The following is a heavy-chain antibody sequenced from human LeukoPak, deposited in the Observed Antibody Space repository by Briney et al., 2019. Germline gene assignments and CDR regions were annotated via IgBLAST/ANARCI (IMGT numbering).Heavy chain of an antibody. CDR2: LNPNSGGT. CDR1: GYSFTGYY. V-gene: IGHV1-2*02. D-gene: IGHD2-15*01. CDR3: ARHEQENCSGGSCLYYGMDV. Sequence: ASVKVSCKASGYSFTGYYMHWVRQAPGQGLEWMGWLNPNSGGTNYAQKFQGRVTMTRDTSIGTAYMELSRLRSDDTAVYYCARHEQENCSGGSCLYYGMDVWGQGTTVTVSS. J-gene: IGHJ6*02.